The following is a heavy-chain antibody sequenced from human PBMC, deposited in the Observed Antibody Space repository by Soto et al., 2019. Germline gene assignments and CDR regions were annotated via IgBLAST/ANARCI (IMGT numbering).Heavy chain of an antibody. Sequence: GESLKISCKGSGYTFISYWIGWVRQKPGKGLEWMGIIYPGDSDTRYSPSFQGQVTISADKSTSTASLQWSSLKASDTAMYYCAIFWNRVSYGYGFGWGRRPLGTVS. CDR1: GYTFISYW. J-gene: IGHJ4*02. D-gene: IGHD5-18*01. V-gene: IGHV5-51*01. CDR3: AIFWNRVSYGYGFG. CDR2: IYPGDSDT.